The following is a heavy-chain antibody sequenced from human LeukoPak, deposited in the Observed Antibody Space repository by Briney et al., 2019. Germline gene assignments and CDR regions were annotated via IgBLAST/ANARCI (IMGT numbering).Heavy chain of an antibody. D-gene: IGHD5-24*01. CDR1: GYSFSSYW. J-gene: IGHJ4*02. CDR2: IYPGESNP. V-gene: IGHV5-51*01. CDR3: ARHDKWPQYFFDY. Sequence: GESLKISCKGSGYSFSSYWIAWVRQMPGKGLEWMGMIYPGESNPRYGPSLQGQVTISADKSISTAYLQWSSLKASDTAIYYCARHDKWPQYFFDYWGQGTLVTVSS.